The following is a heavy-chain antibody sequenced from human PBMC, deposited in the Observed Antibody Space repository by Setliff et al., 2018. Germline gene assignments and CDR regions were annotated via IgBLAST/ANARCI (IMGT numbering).Heavy chain of an antibody. CDR2: IKPSDGGT. V-gene: IGHV1-8*01. CDR3: ARGVGAVGDF. CDR1: GYSFTSFD. D-gene: IGHD1-26*01. J-gene: IGHJ4*02. Sequence: ASVKVSCKTSGYSFTSFDVNWVRQATGQGLEWLGYIKPSDGGTKYAQKFQGRVTMTRDISTGTFYMELSSLTSEDTALYYCARGVGAVGDFWGQGTLVTVSS.